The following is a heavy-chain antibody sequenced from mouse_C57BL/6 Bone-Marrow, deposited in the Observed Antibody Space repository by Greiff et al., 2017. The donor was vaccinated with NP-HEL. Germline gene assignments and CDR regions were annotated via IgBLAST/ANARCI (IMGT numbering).Heavy chain of an antibody. CDR1: GFTFSSYG. J-gene: IGHJ3*01. Sequence: EVKLMESGGDLVKPGGSLKLSCAASGFTFSSYGMSWVRQTPDKRLEWVATISSGGSYTYSPDSVKGRFTISRDNAKNTLYLQMSSLKSEDTASYYCASPIYYDYDVEVFFAYWGQGTLVTVSA. V-gene: IGHV5-6*01. CDR3: ASPIYYDYDVEVFFAY. D-gene: IGHD2-4*01. CDR2: ISSGGSYT.